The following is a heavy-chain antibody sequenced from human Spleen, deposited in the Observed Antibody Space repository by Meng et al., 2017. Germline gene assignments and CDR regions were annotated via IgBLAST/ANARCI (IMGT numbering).Heavy chain of an antibody. CDR3: ARDRDYEQNWFDP. V-gene: IGHV1-46*01. D-gene: IGHD4-17*01. J-gene: IGHJ5*02. Sequence: VQLEQSGGDVKTPGASVKASCKASGYRFTRYYKQWVRQAPGQGLEWIGIINPSGGRTTYAQKFQGRVTVTRDTSASTVYMELRSLTSEDTAVYYCARDRDYEQNWFDPWGQGTLVTVFS. CDR1: GYRFTRYY. CDR2: INPSGGRT.